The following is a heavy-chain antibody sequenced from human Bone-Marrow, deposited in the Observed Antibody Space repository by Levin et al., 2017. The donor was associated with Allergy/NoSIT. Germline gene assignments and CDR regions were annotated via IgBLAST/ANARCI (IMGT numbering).Heavy chain of an antibody. J-gene: IGHJ4*02. V-gene: IGHV3-21*01. CDR1: GFTFSSYS. Sequence: GESLKISCAASGFTFSSYSMNWVRQAPGKGLEWVSSISSSSSYIYYADSVKGRFTISRDNAKNSLYLQMNSLRAEDTAVYYCARFNYGSGSMAPEFDYWGQGTLVTVSS. CDR2: ISSSSSYI. CDR3: ARFNYGSGSMAPEFDY. D-gene: IGHD3-10*01.